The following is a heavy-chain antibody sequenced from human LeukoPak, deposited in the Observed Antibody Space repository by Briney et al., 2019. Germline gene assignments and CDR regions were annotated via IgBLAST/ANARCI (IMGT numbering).Heavy chain of an antibody. CDR1: GFTFSGYS. D-gene: IGHD6-19*01. CDR3: AKPGYSSGWGSYYYYGMDV. V-gene: IGHV3-48*02. J-gene: IGHJ6*02. Sequence: GGSLRLSCEASGFTFSGYSMNWVRQAPGKGLEWISYVSVGSSTIHYADSVKGRFTISRDNAKNSLYLQMNSLRDEDTAVYYCAKPGYSSGWGSYYYYGMDVWGQGTTVTVSS. CDR2: VSVGSSTI.